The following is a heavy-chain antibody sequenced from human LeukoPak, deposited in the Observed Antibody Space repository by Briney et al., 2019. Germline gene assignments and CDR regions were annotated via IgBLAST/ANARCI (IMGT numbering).Heavy chain of an antibody. Sequence: SETLSLTCAVYGGSFSGYYWIWIRQPPGKGLEWIGEINHSGSTNYNPSLKSRVTISVDTSKNQFSLKLSSVTAADTAVYYCARRKTMVRGVIYGGSFDYWGQGTLVTVSS. J-gene: IGHJ4*02. CDR1: GGSFSGYY. D-gene: IGHD3-10*01. V-gene: IGHV4-34*01. CDR3: ARRKTMVRGVIYGGSFDY. CDR2: INHSGST.